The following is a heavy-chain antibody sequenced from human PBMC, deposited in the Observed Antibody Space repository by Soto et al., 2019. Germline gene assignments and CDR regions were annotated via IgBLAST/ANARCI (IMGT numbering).Heavy chain of an antibody. CDR3: AFFFSSRRRHTRSLHGLGVPAQPLFRSRHS. CDR1: YGSSIGRSDY. J-gene: IGHJ5*01. D-gene: IGHD2-15*01. Sequence: SEPLSHPCTVPYGSSIGRSDYCVCICQNPGKGLSRIGRIYYSGSTSYNPSLKNRVTISVDTSKNQSSLKLSSVTAADTAVYYCAFFFSSRRRHTRSLHGLGVPAQPLFRSRHS. CDR2: IYYSGST. V-gene: IGHV4-39*01.